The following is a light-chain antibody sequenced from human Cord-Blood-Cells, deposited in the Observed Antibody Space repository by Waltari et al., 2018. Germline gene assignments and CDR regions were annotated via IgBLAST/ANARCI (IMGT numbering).Light chain of an antibody. V-gene: IGLV2-14*01. Sequence: QSALTQPPSVSGSPGQSITISCPGTSSDVGGYNYVSWYQQTPGKAPKLMIYDVSKRPSGVSNRFSGSKSGNTASLTISGLQAEDEADYYCSSYTSSSTVVFGGGTKLTVL. CDR1: SSDVGGYNY. CDR3: SSYTSSSTVV. CDR2: DVS. J-gene: IGLJ2*01.